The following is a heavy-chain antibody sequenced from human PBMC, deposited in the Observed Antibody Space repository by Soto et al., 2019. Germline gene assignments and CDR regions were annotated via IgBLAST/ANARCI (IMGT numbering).Heavy chain of an antibody. Sequence: PGGSLRLSCAASGFTFSSYWMHWVRQAPGKGLVWVSRINSDGSSTSYADSVKGRFTIFRDNAKNTLYLQMNSLRAEDTAVYYCARGVTSGFQDYYYGMDGWGQGTTVTVSS. CDR3: ARGVTSGFQDYYYGMDG. D-gene: IGHD5-12*01. CDR2: INSDGSST. V-gene: IGHV3-74*01. CDR1: GFTFSSYW. J-gene: IGHJ6*02.